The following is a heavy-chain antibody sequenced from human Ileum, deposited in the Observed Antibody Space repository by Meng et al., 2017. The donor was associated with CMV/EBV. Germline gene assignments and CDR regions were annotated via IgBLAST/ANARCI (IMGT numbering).Heavy chain of an antibody. D-gene: IGHD3-9*01. Sequence: GESLKISCAASGFTFSSYAMSWVRQAPGKGLEWVSVIYSGGGTFYADSVKGRFTISRDNSGNTLYLQMNNLRTEDTAVYYCARLPTGFPNWFDPWGQGTLVTFSS. CDR3: ARLPTGFPNWFDP. CDR2: IYSGGGT. V-gene: IGHV3-66*02. J-gene: IGHJ5*02. CDR1: GFTFSSYA.